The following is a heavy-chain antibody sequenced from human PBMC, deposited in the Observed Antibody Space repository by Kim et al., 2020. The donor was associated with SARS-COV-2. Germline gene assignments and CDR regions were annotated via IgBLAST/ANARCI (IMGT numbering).Heavy chain of an antibody. CDR3: ARGEPVANDWFDP. Sequence: GGSLRLSCAASGFIFSDYYMNWIRQAPGKGLEWLAYISATGSRVHFAESVKGRFTISRDNAHNSLYLQMNSLRVDDTGLYYCARGEPVANDWFDPCGQGTLVTVSS. J-gene: IGHJ5*02. D-gene: IGHD5-12*01. V-gene: IGHV3-11*04. CDR2: ISATGSRV. CDR1: GFIFSDYY.